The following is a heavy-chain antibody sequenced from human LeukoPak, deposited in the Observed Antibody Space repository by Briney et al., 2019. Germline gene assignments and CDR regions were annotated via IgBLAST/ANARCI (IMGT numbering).Heavy chain of an antibody. Sequence: GASVKVSCKASGYTVTGYYFHWVRQAPGQGLEWMGWVNPNSNVTNCAPKFLGRVTMTSDTSISTAYLELNRLTSDDTAVYYCARAFLYCGAGSCYSDSWGQGSLVTVSS. CDR1: GYTVTGYY. V-gene: IGHV1-2*02. J-gene: IGHJ4*02. CDR2: VNPNSNVT. CDR3: ARAFLYCGAGSCYSDS. D-gene: IGHD2-15*01.